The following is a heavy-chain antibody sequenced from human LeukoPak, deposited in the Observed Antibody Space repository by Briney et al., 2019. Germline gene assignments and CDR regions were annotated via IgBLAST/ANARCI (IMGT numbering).Heavy chain of an antibody. J-gene: IGHJ4*02. D-gene: IGHD4-17*01. V-gene: IGHV3-53*01. CDR2: IYPGGDS. CDR1: GFNVGSKH. Sequence: PGGSLRLSCAASGFNVGSKHMNWVRQAPGKGLEWVSGIYPGGDSYYVDSLKGRFIISRDISKNTVFLQMNSLRDEDMAVYHCARLNFGDDYWGQGALVTVSS. CDR3: ARLNFGDDY.